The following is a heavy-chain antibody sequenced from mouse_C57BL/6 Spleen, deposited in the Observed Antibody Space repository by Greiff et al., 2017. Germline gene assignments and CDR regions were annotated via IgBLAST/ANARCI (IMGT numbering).Heavy chain of an antibody. CDR3: ARLYYEYDKAFAY. CDR2: IYPGDGDT. Sequence: QVQLKESGAELVKPGASVKISCKASGYAFSSYWMNWVKQRPGKGLEWIGQIYPGDGDTNYNGKFKGKATLTADKSSSTAYMQLSSLTSEDSAVYFCARLYYEYDKAFAYWGQGTLVTVSA. J-gene: IGHJ3*01. CDR1: GYAFSSYW. V-gene: IGHV1-80*01. D-gene: IGHD2-4*01.